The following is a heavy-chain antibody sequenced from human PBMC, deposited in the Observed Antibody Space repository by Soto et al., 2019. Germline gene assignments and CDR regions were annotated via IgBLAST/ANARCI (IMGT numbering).Heavy chain of an antibody. CDR2: INAGNGNT. CDR1: GYTFPRYA. Sequence: ASVKVSCKASGYTFPRYAMHWVRQAPGQRLEWMGWINAGNGNTKYSQKFQGRVTITRDTSASTAYMELSSLRSEDTAVYYCARSRTVKDAFDIWGQGTMVTVSS. J-gene: IGHJ3*02. V-gene: IGHV1-3*01. D-gene: IGHD4-17*01. CDR3: ARSRTVKDAFDI.